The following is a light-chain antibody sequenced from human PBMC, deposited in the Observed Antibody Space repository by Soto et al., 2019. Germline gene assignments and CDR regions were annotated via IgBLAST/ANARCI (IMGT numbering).Light chain of an antibody. CDR2: GAS. V-gene: IGKV1-5*01. Sequence: STLCAYVGDIVNITCRATQSISTSLAWYQQKPGKAPNLLISGASNLESGVPSRFSGSGSGTEFTLTISSLQPDDFSSYYCQQYYTYSTFGQGTNVDIK. CDR3: QQYYTYST. CDR1: QSISTS. J-gene: IGKJ1*01.